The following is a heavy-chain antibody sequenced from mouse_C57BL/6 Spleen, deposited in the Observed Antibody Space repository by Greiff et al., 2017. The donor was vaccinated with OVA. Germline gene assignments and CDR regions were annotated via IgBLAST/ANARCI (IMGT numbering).Heavy chain of an antibody. J-gene: IGHJ2*01. V-gene: IGHV1-54*01. D-gene: IGHD5-1*01. CDR1: GYAFTNYL. CDR2: INPGSGGT. Sequence: QVQLQQSGAELVRPGTSVKVSCKASGYAFTNYLIEWVKQRPGQGLEWIGWINPGSGGTNYNEKFKGKATLTADKSASTAYMQLSSLTSEDSAVYFCARWSTPYYFDYWGQGTTLTVSS. CDR3: ARWSTPYYFDY.